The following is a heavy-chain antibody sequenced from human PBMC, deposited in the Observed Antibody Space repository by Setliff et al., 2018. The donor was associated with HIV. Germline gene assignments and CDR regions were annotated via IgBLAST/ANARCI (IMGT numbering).Heavy chain of an antibody. CDR1: GYTFSSYG. CDR3: ARDPPGNPWFFDY. Sequence: ASVKVSCKASGYTFSSYGISWVRQAPGQGLEWVGWVSGYNGDTNYAQNLRGRVTATTDTSTTTAYMELRSLTSDDTAMYYCARDPPGNPWFFDYWGPGTLVTVSS. CDR2: VSGYNGDT. D-gene: IGHD3-22*01. V-gene: IGHV1-18*01. J-gene: IGHJ4*02.